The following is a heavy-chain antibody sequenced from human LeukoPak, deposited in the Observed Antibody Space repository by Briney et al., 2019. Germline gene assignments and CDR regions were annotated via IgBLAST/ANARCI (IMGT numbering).Heavy chain of an antibody. V-gene: IGHV3-30-3*01. D-gene: IGHD3-3*01. Sequence: GGSLRLSCAASGFTFSSYAMHWVRQAPGKGLEWVAVISYDGSNKYYADSVKGRFTISRDNSKNTLYLQMNSLGAEDTAVYYCAKGGDFWSGYQDAFDIWGQGTMVTVSS. CDR1: GFTFSSYA. CDR2: ISYDGSNK. CDR3: AKGGDFWSGYQDAFDI. J-gene: IGHJ3*02.